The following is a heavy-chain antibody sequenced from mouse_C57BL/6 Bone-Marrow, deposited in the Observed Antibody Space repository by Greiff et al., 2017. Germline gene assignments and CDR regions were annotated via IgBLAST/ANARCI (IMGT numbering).Heavy chain of an antibody. V-gene: IGHV5-17*01. J-gene: IGHJ4*01. Sequence: EVHLVESGGGLVKPGGSLQLSCAASGFTFSDYGMHWVRQAPEKGLEWVAYISSGSSTTYYADTVKGRVTLSRYNAKYTLFMQMTSLRSEDTAMYYCARRRELRRAMDYWGQGTSVTGSS. CDR2: ISSGSSTT. CDR3: ARRRELRRAMDY. CDR1: GFTFSDYG. D-gene: IGHD2-4*01.